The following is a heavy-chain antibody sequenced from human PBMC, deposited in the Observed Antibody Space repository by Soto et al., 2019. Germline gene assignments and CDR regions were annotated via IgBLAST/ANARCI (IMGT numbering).Heavy chain of an antibody. CDR1: GGTFSSYA. J-gene: IGHJ3*02. D-gene: IGHD1-26*01. CDR2: IIPIFGTA. V-gene: IGHV1-69*13. Sequence: ASVKVSCKASGGTFSSYAISLVRQAPGQGLEWMGGIIPIFGTANYAQKFQGRVTITADESTSTAYMELSSLRSEDTAVYYCARDPYSGSYYAFDIWGQGTMVTVSS. CDR3: ARDPYSGSYYAFDI.